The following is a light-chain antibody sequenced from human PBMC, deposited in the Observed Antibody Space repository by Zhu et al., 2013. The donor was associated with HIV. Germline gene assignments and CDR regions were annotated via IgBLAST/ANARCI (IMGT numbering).Light chain of an antibody. V-gene: IGKV3-20*01. CDR1: QSVASN. CDR3: QQYGSSPPIT. CDR2: DAS. J-gene: IGKJ5*01. Sequence: EIVLTQSPVTLSVSPGERVILSCRASQSVASNLAWYRQKPGQAPRLLIYDASSRATGIPARFSGSGSGTDFTLTISSLEPEDFAVYYCQQYGSSPPITFGQGTRLEIK.